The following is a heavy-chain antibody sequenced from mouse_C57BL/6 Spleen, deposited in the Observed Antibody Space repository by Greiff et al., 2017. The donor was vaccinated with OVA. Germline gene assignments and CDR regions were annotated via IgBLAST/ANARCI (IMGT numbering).Heavy chain of an antibody. CDR3: SRSGTYYFDY. J-gene: IGHJ2*01. V-gene: IGHV14-2*01. CDR2: IDPEDGDT. Sequence: EVQGVASGAELVKPGASVKLSCTASGFNIKDYYMHWVKQRTEQGLEWIGRIDPEDGDTKYAQKFKGKATITADTSSNTAYLQLSSLTSEDTAVYYCSRSGTYYFDYWGQGTTLTVSS. D-gene: IGHD4-1*01. CDR1: GFNIKDYY.